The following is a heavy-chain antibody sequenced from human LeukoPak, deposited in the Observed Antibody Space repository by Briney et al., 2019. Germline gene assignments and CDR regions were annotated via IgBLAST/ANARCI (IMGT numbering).Heavy chain of an antibody. V-gene: IGHV3-33*01. CDR3: ARSPPEYAFDI. Sequence: GGSLRLSCAASGFTFSSYGMLWVRQAPGKGLEWVAVIWYDGSNKYYADSVKGRFTISRDNSKNTLYLQMNSLRAEDTAVYYCARSPPEYAFDIWCQGTMVTVSS. J-gene: IGHJ3*02. CDR2: IWYDGSNK. CDR1: GFTFSSYG.